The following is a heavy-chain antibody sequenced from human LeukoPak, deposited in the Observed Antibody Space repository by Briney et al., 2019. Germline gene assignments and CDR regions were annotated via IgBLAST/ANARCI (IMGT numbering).Heavy chain of an antibody. CDR1: GFTFSRNA. V-gene: IGHV3-23*01. CDR3: AYCSGGDCYAGLDY. Sequence: GGSLRLSCAASGFTFSRNAMNWVRQAPGQGLEWVSGISGSGDNTYYADSVRGRFTISRGNSKNTLYLQMNSLRAEDTAVYYCAYCSGGDCYAGLDYWGQGTLVTVSS. CDR2: ISGSGDNT. J-gene: IGHJ4*02. D-gene: IGHD2-15*01.